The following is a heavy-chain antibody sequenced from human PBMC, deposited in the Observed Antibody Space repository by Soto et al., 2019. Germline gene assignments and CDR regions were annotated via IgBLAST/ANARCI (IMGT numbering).Heavy chain of an antibody. CDR1: GGSVSSGSYY. CDR3: ARTLTDSSGLGLDY. D-gene: IGHD3-22*01. CDR2: IYYSGST. V-gene: IGHV4-61*01. Sequence: QVQLQESGPGLVKPSETLSLTCTVSGGSVSSGSYYWSWIRQPPGKGLEWIGYIYYSGSTNYNPSLKSRVTISVDTSKNQFSLKLSSVTAADTAVYYCARTLTDSSGLGLDYWGQGTLVTVSS. J-gene: IGHJ4*02.